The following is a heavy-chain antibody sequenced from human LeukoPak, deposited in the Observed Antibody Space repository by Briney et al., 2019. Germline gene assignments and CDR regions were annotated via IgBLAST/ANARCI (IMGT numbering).Heavy chain of an antibody. CDR2: INPNSGGT. CDR1: GYTFTGYY. CDR3: AREEWLFFPHLLDP. V-gene: IGHV1-2*02. Sequence: GASVKVSCKASGYTFTGYYMHWVRQAPGQGLEWMGWINPNSGGTNYAQKFQGRVTMTRDTSISTAYMELSGLRSDDTAVYYCAREEWLFFPHLLDPWGQGTLVTVSS. D-gene: IGHD3-3*01. J-gene: IGHJ5*02.